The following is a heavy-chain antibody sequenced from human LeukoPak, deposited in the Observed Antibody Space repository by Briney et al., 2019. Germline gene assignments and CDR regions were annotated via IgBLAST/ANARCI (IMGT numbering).Heavy chain of an antibody. CDR3: ASDLLSQGSSWSLRDY. J-gene: IGHJ4*02. CDR1: GFTFSSYA. CDR2: ISGGSGST. Sequence: GGSLRLSCAASGFTFSSYAMSWVRQAPGKGLAWVSTISGGSGSTYCADCVKGRFTISRDNSKNTLYLQMNSLRAEDTAVYYCASDLLSQGSSWSLRDYWGQGTLVTVSS. D-gene: IGHD6-13*01. V-gene: IGHV3-23*01.